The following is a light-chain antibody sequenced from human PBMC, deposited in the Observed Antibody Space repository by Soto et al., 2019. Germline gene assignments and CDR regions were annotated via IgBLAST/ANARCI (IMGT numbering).Light chain of an antibody. CDR2: DVS. CDR1: SSDVGGYNY. Sequence: QSVLTQPASVSGSPGQSITISCTGTSSDVGGYNYVSWYQQHPGKAPKLMIYDVSNRPSGVSSRFSAPKSGNTASLTISGLQAEDEADYYCCSFTSTSTPYVFGTGTKVTVL. CDR3: CSFTSTSTPYV. V-gene: IGLV2-14*01. J-gene: IGLJ1*01.